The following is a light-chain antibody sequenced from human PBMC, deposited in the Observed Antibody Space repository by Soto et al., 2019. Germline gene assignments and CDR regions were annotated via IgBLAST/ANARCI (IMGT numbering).Light chain of an antibody. Sequence: EIVMTQSPATLSVSAGETATLSCWASQSVGSKLAWYQRKPGQAPRLLILAASTRATGIPARFSGSGSGTEFTLTIGSLQSEDFAVYYCQQYKNWPLLTFGGGTKVEIK. CDR3: QQYKNWPLLT. J-gene: IGKJ4*01. CDR1: QSVGSK. V-gene: IGKV3-15*01. CDR2: AAS.